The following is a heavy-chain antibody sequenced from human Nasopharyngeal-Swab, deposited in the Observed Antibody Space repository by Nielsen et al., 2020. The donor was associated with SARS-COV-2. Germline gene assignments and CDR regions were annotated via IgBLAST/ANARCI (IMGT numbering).Heavy chain of an antibody. Sequence: ASVKVSCKTSGYTFSRYGIAWVRQAPAPGLEWLGWISPYNDYTHYAQKFQGSVTMTSDTSTGTAYLELRSLTSDDTAVYYCARELGVGLFDYWGQGTLVTVSS. J-gene: IGHJ4*02. CDR2: ISPYNDYT. V-gene: IGHV1-18*01. CDR1: GYTFSRYG. CDR3: ARELGVGLFDY. D-gene: IGHD3-16*01.